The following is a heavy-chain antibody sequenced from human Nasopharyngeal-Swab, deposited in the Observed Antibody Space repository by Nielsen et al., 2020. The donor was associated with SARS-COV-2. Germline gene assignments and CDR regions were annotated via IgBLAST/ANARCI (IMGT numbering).Heavy chain of an antibody. CDR3: ARGEQQLDYYYYMDV. D-gene: IGHD6-13*01. Sequence: SVTVSCKASGGTFSSHAITWVRQAPGQGLEWMGGIIPIFGTANYAQKFQGRVTITADKSTSTAYMELSSLRSEDTAVYYCARGEQQLDYYYYMDVWGKGTTVTVSS. V-gene: IGHV1-69*06. J-gene: IGHJ6*03. CDR1: GGTFSSHA. CDR2: IIPIFGTA.